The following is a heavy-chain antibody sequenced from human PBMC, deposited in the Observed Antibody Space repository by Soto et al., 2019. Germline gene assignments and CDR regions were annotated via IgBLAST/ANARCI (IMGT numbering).Heavy chain of an antibody. CDR3: VKEITFGGVIVIT. J-gene: IGHJ5*02. D-gene: IGHD3-16*02. CDR2: ISSNGGST. V-gene: IGHV3-64D*06. CDR1: GFTFSSYA. Sequence: EVQLVESGGGLVQPGGSLRLSCSASGFTFSSYAMHWVRQAPGKGLEYVSAISSNGGSTYYADSVKGRFTISRDKSKNTLYLQMSSLRAEDTAVYYCVKEITFGGVIVITWGQGTLVTVSS.